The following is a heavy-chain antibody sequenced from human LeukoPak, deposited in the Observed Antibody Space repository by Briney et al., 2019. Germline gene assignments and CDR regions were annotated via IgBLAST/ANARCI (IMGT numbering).Heavy chain of an antibody. Sequence: PSETLSLTCTVSGDSISSGDYYRSWFRQPPGKGLEWIGYIYNSGSTYYNPSLKSRVTISVDTSKNQFSLKLSSVTAADTAVYYCARDIVVVPAAMPAGWFDPWGQGTLVTVSS. D-gene: IGHD2-2*01. J-gene: IGHJ5*02. CDR2: IYNSGST. CDR1: GDSISSGDYY. V-gene: IGHV4-30-4*01. CDR3: ARDIVVVPAAMPAGWFDP.